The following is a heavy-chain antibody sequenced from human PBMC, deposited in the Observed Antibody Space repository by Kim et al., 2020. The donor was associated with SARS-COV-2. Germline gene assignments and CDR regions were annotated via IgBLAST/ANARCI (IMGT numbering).Heavy chain of an antibody. Sequence: GGSLRLSCADSGFTFSSYAMSWVRQAPGKGLEWVSAISGGGASTYYADSVKGRFTISRDNSKSTLSLQMNSLRAEDTAVFYCAKPATRDCSGGSCYSGAFDIWGQGTMVTVSS. CDR3: AKPATRDCSGGSCYSGAFDI. J-gene: IGHJ3*02. V-gene: IGHV3-23*01. CDR1: GFTFSSYA. CDR2: ISGGGAST. D-gene: IGHD2-15*01.